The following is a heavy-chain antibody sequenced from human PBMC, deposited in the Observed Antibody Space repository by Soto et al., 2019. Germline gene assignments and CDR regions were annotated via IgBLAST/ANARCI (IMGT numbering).Heavy chain of an antibody. CDR3: ASIPASRDYVWGSYRQEYYFDY. J-gene: IGHJ4*02. Sequence: PGGSLRLSCAASGFTFSSYGMHWVRQAPGKRLERVAVISYDGSNKYYADSVKGRFTISRDNAKNSLYLQMNSLRAEDTALYYCASIPASRDYVWGSYRQEYYFDYWGQGTLVTVSS. CDR2: ISYDGSNK. V-gene: IGHV3-30*03. D-gene: IGHD3-16*02. CDR1: GFTFSSYG.